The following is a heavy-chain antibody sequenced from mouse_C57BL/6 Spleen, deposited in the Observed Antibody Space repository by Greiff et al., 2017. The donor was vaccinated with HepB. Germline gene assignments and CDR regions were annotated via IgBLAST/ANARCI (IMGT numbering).Heavy chain of an antibody. J-gene: IGHJ2*01. CDR1: GFSLTSYA. CDR3: AREGKKTAQATYYFDY. Sequence: VQGVESGPGLVAPSQSLSIACTVSGFSLTSYAISWVRQPPGKGLEWLGVIWTGGGTNYNSALKSRLSISKDNSKSQVFLKMNSLQTDDTARYYCAREGKKTAQATYYFDYWGQGTTLTVSS. V-gene: IGHV2-9-1*01. D-gene: IGHD3-2*02. CDR2: IWTGGGT.